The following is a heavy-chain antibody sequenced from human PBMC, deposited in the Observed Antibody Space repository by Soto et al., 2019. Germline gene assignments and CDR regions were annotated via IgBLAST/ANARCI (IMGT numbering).Heavy chain of an antibody. V-gene: IGHV3-23*01. D-gene: IGHD2-2*01. J-gene: IGHJ4*02. CDR1: GFTFSSYA. CDR2: ITDSGGST. CDR3: AKEGGPYCTSTNCRLNYDY. Sequence: EVQLLESGGGLVQPGGSLRLSCAASGFTFSSYAMSWVRQTPGKGLQWVSAITDSGGSTYYADSVKGRFTISRDNSENKLYLQMNGLRAEDTAVYYCAKEGGPYCTSTNCRLNYDYWGQGTLVTVSS.